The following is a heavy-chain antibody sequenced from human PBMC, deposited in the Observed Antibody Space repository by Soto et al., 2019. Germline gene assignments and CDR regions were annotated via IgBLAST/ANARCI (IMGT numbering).Heavy chain of an antibody. J-gene: IGHJ5*02. Sequence: GGSLRLSCAASGFTFSSYAMSWVRHAPGKGLEWVSAVSGSGGSTYYADSVQGRCTISRDNTKNTLYLQMNSLRHDDTAVYYCAKDNLTQTYLAGPAPSWFDPWGQGTLVTVSS. CDR2: VSGSGGST. V-gene: IGHV3-23*01. CDR3: AKDNLTQTYLAGPAPSWFDP. CDR1: GFTFSSYA. D-gene: IGHD6-13*01.